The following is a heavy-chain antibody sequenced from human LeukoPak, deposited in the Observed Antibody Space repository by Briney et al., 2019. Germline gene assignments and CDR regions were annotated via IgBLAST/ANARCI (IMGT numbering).Heavy chain of an antibody. D-gene: IGHD3-3*01. J-gene: IGHJ4*02. CDR2: IKQDGSEK. Sequence: GGSLRLSCAASGFSLSNYWMNRVRQAPGKGLEWVANIKQDGSEKNYVDSVKGRFSISRDNAKNSLILQMNSLRDEDTAVYYCARDESGTYYDFWSGYFAGLFYWGQGTLVTVSS. CDR1: GFSLSNYW. V-gene: IGHV3-7*01. CDR3: ARDESGTYYDFWSGYFAGLFY.